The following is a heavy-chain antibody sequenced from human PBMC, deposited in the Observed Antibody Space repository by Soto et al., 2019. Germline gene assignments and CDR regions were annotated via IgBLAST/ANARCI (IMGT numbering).Heavy chain of an antibody. V-gene: IGHV1-18*04. Sequence: GASVNVSCKASGYTFTSYGISWVRQAPGQGLEWMGWISAYNGNTNYAQKLQGRVTMTTDTSTSTAYMELRSLRSDDTAVYYCAREEYSYGHNWFDPWGQGTLVTAPQ. J-gene: IGHJ5*02. D-gene: IGHD5-18*01. CDR2: ISAYNGNT. CDR1: GYTFTSYG. CDR3: AREEYSYGHNWFDP.